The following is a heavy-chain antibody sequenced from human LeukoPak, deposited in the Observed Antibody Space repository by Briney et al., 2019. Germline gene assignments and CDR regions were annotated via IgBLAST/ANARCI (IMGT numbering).Heavy chain of an antibody. CDR2: IYSGGNS. D-gene: IGHD1-26*01. J-gene: IGHJ4*02. CDR3: ASNSGSYVDY. CDR1: GASISSNSYY. V-gene: IGHV4-39*01. Sequence: SETLSLTCTVSGASISSNSYYWGWIRQPPGKGLEWIGAIYSGGNSYYNPSLKSRVTISVDTSKNQFSLKLSSVTAADSAIYYCASNSGSYVDYWGQGTLVTVSS.